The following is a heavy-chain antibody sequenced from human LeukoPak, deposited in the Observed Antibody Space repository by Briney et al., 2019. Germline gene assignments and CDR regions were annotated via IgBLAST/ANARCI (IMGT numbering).Heavy chain of an antibody. CDR1: GFTFSSYW. J-gene: IGHJ4*02. Sequence: PGGSLRLSCAASGFTFSSYWMSWVRQAPGKGLEWVANIKQDGSEKYYVDSVKGRFTISRDKSKNTLYLQMNSLRAEDTAVYYCAKDRVLRYFDWLFDLDYWGQGTLVTVSS. CDR3: AKDRVLRYFDWLFDLDY. V-gene: IGHV3-7*01. CDR2: IKQDGSEK. D-gene: IGHD3-9*01.